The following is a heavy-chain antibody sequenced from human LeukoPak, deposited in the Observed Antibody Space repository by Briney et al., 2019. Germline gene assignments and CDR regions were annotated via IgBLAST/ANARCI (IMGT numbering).Heavy chain of an antibody. CDR1: GFTFSSYN. CDR2: ISSSSSYI. D-gene: IGHD5-18*01. CDR3: ARVYTYGSPTSYLDY. Sequence: GGSLRLSCAASGFTFSSYNMNWVRQAPGKGLEWVSSISSSSSYIYYADSLKGRFTISRDNAKHSLFLQMNSLRAEDTAVYYCARVYTYGSPTSYLDYRGQGTVVTVSS. V-gene: IGHV3-21*01. J-gene: IGHJ4*02.